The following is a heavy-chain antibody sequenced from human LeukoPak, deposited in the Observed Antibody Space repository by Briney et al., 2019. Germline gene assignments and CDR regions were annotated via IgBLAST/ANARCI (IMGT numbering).Heavy chain of an antibody. D-gene: IGHD2-2*01. CDR3: AREKTKYCSSTSCYRDYYYYYMDV. CDR2: IYTSGST. Sequence: SQTLSLTCTVSGGSISSGSYQWSWIRQPAGKGLEWIGRIYTSGSTNYNPSLKSRVTISVDTSKNQFSLKVSSVTAADTAVYYCAREKTKYCSSTSCYRDYYYYYMDVWGKGTTVTISS. V-gene: IGHV4-61*02. J-gene: IGHJ6*03. CDR1: GGSISSGSYQ.